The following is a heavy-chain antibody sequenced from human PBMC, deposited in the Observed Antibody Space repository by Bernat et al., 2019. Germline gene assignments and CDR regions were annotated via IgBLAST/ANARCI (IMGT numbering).Heavy chain of an antibody. V-gene: IGHV4-34*01. CDR3: ASEWAIRLLYYYYMDV. D-gene: IGHD1-26*01. J-gene: IGHJ6*03. CDR1: GGSFSGYY. Sequence: QVQLQQWGAGLLKPSETLSLTCAVYGGSFSGYYWSWIRQPPGKGLEGIGEINHSGSTNYNPSLKSRVTISVDTSTIHFSLKLRSVTASCTAVYYCASEWAIRLLYYYYMDVWGEGTTVTVSS. CDR2: INHSGST.